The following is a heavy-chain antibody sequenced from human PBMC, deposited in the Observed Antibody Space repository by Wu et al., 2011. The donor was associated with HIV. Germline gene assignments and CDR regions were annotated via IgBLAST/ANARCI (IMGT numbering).Heavy chain of an antibody. D-gene: IGHD3-3*01. CDR2: VIPILGTT. Sequence: QVQLVQSGAEVKKPGASVKVSCKASGYTFTSYGISWVRQAPGQGPEWMGRVIPILGTTNYAQKFQGRVTITADESTSTTYLELSSLRSEDTAVYYCARAYDLWSGSGYYYYNGRLGTRDHGHRLL. J-gene: IGHJ6*01. CDR1: GYTFTSYG. CDR3: ARAYDLWSGSGYYYYNGR. V-gene: IGHV1-69*11.